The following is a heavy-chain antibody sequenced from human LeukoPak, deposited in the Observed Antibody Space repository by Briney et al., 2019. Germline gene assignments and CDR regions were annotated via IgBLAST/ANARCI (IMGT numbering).Heavy chain of an antibody. CDR3: AREPNIVVVVAVTKYYYYYMDV. D-gene: IGHD2-15*01. V-gene: IGHV3-21*01. CDR2: IGSSSSYI. CDR1: GFTFSSYS. J-gene: IGHJ6*03. Sequence: GGSLRLSCAASGFTFSSYSMNWVRQAPGKGLEWVSSIGSSSSYIYYADSVKGRFTISRDNAKNSLYLQMNSLRAEDTAVYYCAREPNIVVVVAVTKYYYYYMDVWGKGTTVTVSS.